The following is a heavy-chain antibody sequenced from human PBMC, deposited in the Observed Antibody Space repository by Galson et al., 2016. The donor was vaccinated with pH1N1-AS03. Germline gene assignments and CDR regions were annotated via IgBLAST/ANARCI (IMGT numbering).Heavy chain of an antibody. CDR2: ISSSSRFI. V-gene: IGHV3-21*01. CDR3: ARDGGYSSGWIDF. Sequence: SLRLSCAASGFTFSTYTMNWVRQAPGKGLEWVAYISSSSRFIYYADAVQGRFTISKDSPKNSVYLHMNGLRADDTAVYYCARDGGYSSGWIDFWRQGTLVSVSS. D-gene: IGHD3-22*01. J-gene: IGHJ4*02. CDR1: GFTFSTYT.